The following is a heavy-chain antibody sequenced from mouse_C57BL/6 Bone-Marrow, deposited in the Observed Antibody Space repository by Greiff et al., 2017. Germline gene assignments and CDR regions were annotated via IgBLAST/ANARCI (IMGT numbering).Heavy chain of an antibody. CDR3: ARNGYYTYYFDY. Sequence: QVQLQQSGAELARPGASVKLSCKASGYTFTSHGISWVKQRTGQGLEWIGEIYPRSGNTYYNEKFKGKATLTADKSSSTAYMELRSLTSEDSAVYFCARNGYYTYYFDYWGQGTTLTVSS. V-gene: IGHV1-81*01. CDR2: IYPRSGNT. J-gene: IGHJ2*01. D-gene: IGHD2-3*01. CDR1: GYTFTSHG.